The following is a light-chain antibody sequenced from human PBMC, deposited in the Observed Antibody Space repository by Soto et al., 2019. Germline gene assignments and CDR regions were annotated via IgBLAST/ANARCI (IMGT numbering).Light chain of an antibody. CDR2: ETN. CDR3: GSWDHSPSGFV. Sequence: QSVLTQPVSVSAAPGQEGTIFCPSSSANIGNNYVSWYQQLPGTAPKLLIYETNRRPSGIPDRFSGSKSGTSATLGISGLQTGDEADYYCGSWDHSPSGFVFGTGTKVTVL. CDR1: SANIGNNY. J-gene: IGLJ1*01. V-gene: IGLV1-51*02.